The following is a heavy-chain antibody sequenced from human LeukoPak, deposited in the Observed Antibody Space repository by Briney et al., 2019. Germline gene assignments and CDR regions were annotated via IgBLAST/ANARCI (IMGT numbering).Heavy chain of an antibody. V-gene: IGHV3-21*01. CDR3: ARGYSYGGPYYYYGMDV. CDR2: ISSSSSYI. J-gene: IGHJ6*02. CDR1: GFTFSNYK. Sequence: GGSLRLSCAASGFTFSNYKMNWVRQAPGKGLEWVSSISSSSSYIYYADSVKDRFTISRDNAKNSLYLQMKSLRAEDTAVYYCARGYSYGGPYYYYGMDVWGQGTTVTVSS. D-gene: IGHD5-18*01.